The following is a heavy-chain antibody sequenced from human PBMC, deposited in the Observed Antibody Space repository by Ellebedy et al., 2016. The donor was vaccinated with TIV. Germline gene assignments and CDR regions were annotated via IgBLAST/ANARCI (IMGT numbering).Heavy chain of an antibody. Sequence: SETLSLXXTVSGASVNSDYYYWSWIRQPPGKGLEWIGFIHYSGRTNYNPSVSSLKSRVTISLDMSKNQFSLKLYSVTAADTAAYYCAREERHYYGSGSFDYWGQGSLVTVSS. CDR2: IHYSGRT. J-gene: IGHJ4*02. CDR1: GASVNSDYYY. D-gene: IGHD3-10*01. CDR3: AREERHYYGSGSFDY. V-gene: IGHV4-61*01.